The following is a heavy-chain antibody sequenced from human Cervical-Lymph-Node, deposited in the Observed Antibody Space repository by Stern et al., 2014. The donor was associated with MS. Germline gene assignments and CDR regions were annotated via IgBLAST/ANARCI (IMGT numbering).Heavy chain of an antibody. CDR1: GFIFGGTA. D-gene: IGHD2-8*01. J-gene: IGHJ3*02. CDR3: TRLMSYDAFDI. Sequence: EVQLVESGGGLVQPGGSLKLSCAASGFIFGGTAMHWVRQASGKGLEWVGRIRSKANGYTTAYAASVKGRFTVSRDDSKKTAFLQMNSLKTEDTAVYYCTRLMSYDAFDIWGQGTVVTVSS. V-gene: IGHV3-73*01. CDR2: IRSKANGYTT.